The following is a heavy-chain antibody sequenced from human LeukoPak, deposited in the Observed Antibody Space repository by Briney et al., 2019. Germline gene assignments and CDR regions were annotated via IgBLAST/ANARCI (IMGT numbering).Heavy chain of an antibody. D-gene: IGHD5-18*01. CDR2: ISSSGSTI. J-gene: IGHJ4*02. Sequence: GGSLRLSCAASGFTFSSYSMNWVRQAPGKGLEWVSYISSSGSTIYYADSVKGRFTISRDNAKNSLYLQMNSLRDEDTAVYYCARGEMATAYFDYWGQGTLVTVSS. CDR1: GFTFSSYS. V-gene: IGHV3-48*02. CDR3: ARGEMATAYFDY.